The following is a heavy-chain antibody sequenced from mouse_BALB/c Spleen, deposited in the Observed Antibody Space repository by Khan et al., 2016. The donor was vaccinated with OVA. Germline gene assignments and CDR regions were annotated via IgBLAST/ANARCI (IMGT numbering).Heavy chain of an antibody. D-gene: IGHD2-3*01. CDR2: IAPANGNT. CDR3: ARPSYDPRDFEF. J-gene: IGHJ1*01. Sequence: VQLQQSGAELVKPGASVKLSCTASGFNIKDTYLHGVKQRLEQGLEWIGRIAPANGNTQYDTKFRGKATLTSETSSNTASLKLKSLPSTTMPANYCARPSYDPRDFEFWGAGTTVTVSS. CDR1: GFNIKDTY. V-gene: IGHV14-3*02.